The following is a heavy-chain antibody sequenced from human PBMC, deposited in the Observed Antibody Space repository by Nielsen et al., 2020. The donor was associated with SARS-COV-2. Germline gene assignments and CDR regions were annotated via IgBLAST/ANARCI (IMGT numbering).Heavy chain of an antibody. CDR3: ARLLGDPQCH. D-gene: IGHD2-21*02. CDR2: INPNSAGT. V-gene: IGHV1-2*02. Sequence: ASVKVSCKASGYTFTAYYIHWVRQAPGQGLEWMGWINPNSAGTDYAQKFQGRVTMTRDTSISTAYMELTRLRSDDTAVYYCARLLGDPQCHWGQGTLVTVSS. CDR1: GYTFTAYY. J-gene: IGHJ4*02.